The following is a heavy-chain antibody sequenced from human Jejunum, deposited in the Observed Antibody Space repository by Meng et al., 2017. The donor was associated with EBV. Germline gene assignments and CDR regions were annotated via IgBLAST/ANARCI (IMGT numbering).Heavy chain of an antibody. D-gene: IGHD3-22*01. CDR1: GFTFSSYW. Sequence: EGQLVEPGGGLVQPGGSLRLSCAVSGFTFSSYWMHWVRQAPGKGLVWVSHINTDGSITNYADSVKGRFTISRDNAKNTLYLQMNSLRAEDTAVYYCVRSGGYPDYWGQGTLVTVSS. J-gene: IGHJ4*02. V-gene: IGHV3-74*01. CDR3: VRSGGYPDY. CDR2: INTDGSIT.